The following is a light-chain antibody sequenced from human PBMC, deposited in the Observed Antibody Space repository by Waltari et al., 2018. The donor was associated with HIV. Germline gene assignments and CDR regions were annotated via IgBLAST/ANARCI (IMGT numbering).Light chain of an antibody. CDR1: RGLSVGANR. V-gene: IGLV5-45*01. CDR3: MIWAGGSWV. J-gene: IGLJ3*02. CDR2: YKSVADN. Sequence: QPVLTQPASLSASPGASASLTCALRRGLSVGANRIYCFQQSPGSPPQYLLRYKSVADNEPVAGVPGLFSGSSNFSANVGLWLISGLHPEDDAVYYCMIWAGGSWVFGGGTQLTVL.